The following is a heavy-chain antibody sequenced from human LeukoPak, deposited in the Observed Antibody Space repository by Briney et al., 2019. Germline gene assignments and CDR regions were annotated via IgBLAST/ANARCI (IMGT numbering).Heavy chain of an antibody. CDR1: GFTVSSNY. D-gene: IGHD6-19*01. CDR2: VNSGGNT. V-gene: IGHV3-66*01. CDR3: ARLRYSSGPLGF. Sequence: GGSLRLSCAASGFTVSSNYMTWVRQAPGKGLEWVSSVNSGGNTYYADSVKDRFTISRDNSQNTVYLQMSSLRAEDTAVYYCARLRYSSGPLGFWGQGTLVTVSS. J-gene: IGHJ4*02.